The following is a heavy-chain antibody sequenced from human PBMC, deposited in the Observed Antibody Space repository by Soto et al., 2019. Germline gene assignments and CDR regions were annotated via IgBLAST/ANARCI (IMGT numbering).Heavy chain of an antibody. CDR2: VYYSGAT. Sequence: PSETLSLTCNVSGDSMTSPPYYWGWIRQPPGKGLEWIETVYYSGATYYNPSLRGRLTVSADTSKNYLSLRLTSVTAADTAVYYCARHDDWFDPWGQGILVTVSS. J-gene: IGHJ5*02. CDR1: GDSMTSPPYY. V-gene: IGHV4-39*01. CDR3: ARHDDWFDP.